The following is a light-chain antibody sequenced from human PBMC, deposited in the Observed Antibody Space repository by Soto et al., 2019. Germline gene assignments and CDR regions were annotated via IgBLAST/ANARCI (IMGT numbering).Light chain of an antibody. CDR1: QDITNY. Sequence: DIQMTQSPSSLSASVGDRVTITCQASQDITNYLNWYQQKPGTAPKLLIFDASSMESGVPSRFSGSGSGTHFTLTISGLQPEDIATYFCQQYANLPITFGQGTRL. CDR2: DAS. V-gene: IGKV1-33*01. CDR3: QQYANLPIT. J-gene: IGKJ5*01.